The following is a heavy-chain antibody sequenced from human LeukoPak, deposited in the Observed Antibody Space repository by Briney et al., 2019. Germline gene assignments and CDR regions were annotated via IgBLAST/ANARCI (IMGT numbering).Heavy chain of an antibody. CDR1: GFTFSSYE. V-gene: IGHV3-23*01. D-gene: IGHD4-17*01. CDR2: ISGSGGST. J-gene: IGHJ4*02. CDR3: AKDPYGELDY. Sequence: GGSLRLSCAASGFTFSSYEIHWVRQAPGKGLEWVSAISGSGGSTYYADSVKGRFTISRDNSKNTLYLQMNSLRAEDTAVYYCAKDPYGELDYWGQGTLVTVSS.